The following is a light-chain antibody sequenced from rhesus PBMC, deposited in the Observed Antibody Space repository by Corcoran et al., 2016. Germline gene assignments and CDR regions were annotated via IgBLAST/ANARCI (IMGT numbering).Light chain of an antibody. CDR2: EID. CDR1: DNGIGGYSY. J-gene: IGLJ1*01. V-gene: IGLV2-32*02. CDR3: NSYIGSHSFT. Sequence: QAALTQPPSVSGSPGQSVTISCTGSDNGIGGYSYVSWYQQHPGTAPKLLIYEIDKRPPGVSDRFSGSRSANPATLTISGLQTEDGADYYCNSYIGSHSFTFGGGTRLTVL.